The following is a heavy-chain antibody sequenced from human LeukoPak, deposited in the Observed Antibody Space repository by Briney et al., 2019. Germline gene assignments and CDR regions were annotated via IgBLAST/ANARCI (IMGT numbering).Heavy chain of an antibody. J-gene: IGHJ4*02. V-gene: IGHV3-21*01. CDR2: ISSSSSYI. D-gene: IGHD6-19*01. CDR3: ARLPGIAVAGTLVFDY. CDR1: GFTFSSYS. Sequence: GGSLRLSCAASGFTFSSYSMNWVRQAPGKGLEWVSSISSSSSYIYYADSVKGRFTISRDNAKNSLYLLMNSLRAEDTAVYYCARLPGIAVAGTLVFDYWGQGTLVTVSS.